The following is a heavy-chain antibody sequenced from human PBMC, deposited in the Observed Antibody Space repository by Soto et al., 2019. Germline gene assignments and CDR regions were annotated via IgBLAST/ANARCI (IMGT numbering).Heavy chain of an antibody. CDR1: GYTFTSYA. D-gene: IGHD2-15*01. Sequence: QVQLVQSGAEVKKPGASVKVSCKASGYTFTSYAMHWVRQAPGQRLEWMGWINAGNGNTKYSQKFQGRVTITRDTSASTAYMELSSLGSEDTAVYYWAREVVVAPLGYWGQGTLVTVSS. J-gene: IGHJ4*02. CDR2: INAGNGNT. CDR3: AREVVVAPLGY. V-gene: IGHV1-3*01.